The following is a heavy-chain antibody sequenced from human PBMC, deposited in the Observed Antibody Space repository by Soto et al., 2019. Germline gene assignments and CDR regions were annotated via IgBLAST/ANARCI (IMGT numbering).Heavy chain of an antibody. D-gene: IGHD3-10*01. CDR3: ARVRAIRGTIPSHFGL. CDR1: GGTFNNYG. J-gene: IGHJ4*02. V-gene: IGHV1-69*06. Sequence: QDHLAQSGAEVRQPGSSVTVSCKASGGTFNNYGISWVRQAPGQGLDWMGVIIPLYGTVTYAQKFQGRASITADKSTSTAYMDLSSLRSDDTAVYYCARVRAIRGTIPSHFGLWGQGTLVTVSS. CDR2: IIPLYGTV.